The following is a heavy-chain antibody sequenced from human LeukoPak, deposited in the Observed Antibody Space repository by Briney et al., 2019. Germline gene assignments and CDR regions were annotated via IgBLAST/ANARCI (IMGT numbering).Heavy chain of an antibody. J-gene: IGHJ4*02. CDR3: ARSPPPAIYYDSSGYYYFDY. Sequence: PGGSLTLSCAASALTFDDYGMSWVRQAPGKGLEWVSGINWNGGSTGYADSVKGRFTISRDNAKNSLYLQMNSLRAEDTALYYCARSPPPAIYYDSSGYYYFDYWGQGTLVTVSS. D-gene: IGHD3-22*01. V-gene: IGHV3-20*04. CDR2: INWNGGST. CDR1: ALTFDDYG.